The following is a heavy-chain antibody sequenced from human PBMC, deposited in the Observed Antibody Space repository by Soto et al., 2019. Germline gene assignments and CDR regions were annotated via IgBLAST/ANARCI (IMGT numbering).Heavy chain of an antibody. CDR2: ISYDGSNK. CDR3: ARDKKRSSSIAARYYYYGMDV. J-gene: IGHJ6*02. CDR1: GFTFSSYA. V-gene: IGHV3-30-3*01. Sequence: GGSLRLSCAASGFTFSSYAMHWVRQAPGKGLEWVAVISYDGSNKYYADSVKGRFTISRDNSKNTLYLQINSLRAEDTAVYYCARDKKRSSSIAARYYYYGMDVWGQGTTVTVSS. D-gene: IGHD6-6*01.